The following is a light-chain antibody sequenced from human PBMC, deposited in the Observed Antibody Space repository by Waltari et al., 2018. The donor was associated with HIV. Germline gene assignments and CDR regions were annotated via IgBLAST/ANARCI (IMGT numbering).Light chain of an antibody. J-gene: IGLJ3*02. CDR2: SNN. CDR3: QSYDTSLSGWV. Sequence: SVLTPPPSVPGAPGQRVPIPCARRNSTTGAVYDVHWYQQLPETAPKLLTYSNNNRPSGVPDRFSGSKSGTSASLAITGLQAEDEAAYYCQSYDTSLSGWVFGGGTKLTVL. V-gene: IGLV1-40*01. CDR1: NSTTGAVYD.